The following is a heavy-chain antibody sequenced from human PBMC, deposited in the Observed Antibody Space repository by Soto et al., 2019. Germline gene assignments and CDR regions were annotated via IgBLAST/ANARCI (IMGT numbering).Heavy chain of an antibody. CDR1: GYTFTSYG. Sequence: GASVKVSCKASGYTFTSYGISWVRQAPGQGLEWMGWISAYNGNTNYAQKLQGRVTMTTDTSTSTAYMELRSLRAEDTAVYYCARERSLQNFDYWGQGTLVTVSS. CDR2: ISAYNGNT. V-gene: IGHV1-18*01. CDR3: ARERSLQNFDY. J-gene: IGHJ4*02. D-gene: IGHD4-4*01.